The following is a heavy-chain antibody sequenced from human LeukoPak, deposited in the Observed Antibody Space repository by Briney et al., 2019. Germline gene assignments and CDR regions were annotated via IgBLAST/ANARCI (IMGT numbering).Heavy chain of an antibody. CDR1: GGSISSYY. D-gene: IGHD4-11*01. CDR2: IYYSGRP. Sequence: SETLSLTCTVSGGSISSYYWSWIGQPPGKGVEGIAYIYYSGRPNYHPPLKSRLTLSVHTSKNQFSLKLSSVTAADTAVYYCARDGMTNPWYFDLWGRGTLVTVSS. V-gene: IGHV4-59*01. J-gene: IGHJ2*01. CDR3: ARDGMTNPWYFDL.